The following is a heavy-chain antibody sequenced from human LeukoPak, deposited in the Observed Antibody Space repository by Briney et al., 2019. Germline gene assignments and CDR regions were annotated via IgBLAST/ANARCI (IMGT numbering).Heavy chain of an antibody. CDR1: GGSFNGYY. Sequence: SETLSLTCAVYGGSFNGYYWTWIRQPPGKGLEWIGEINHSGSTDYNPSLKSRVTISVDTSNKQISLKLSSVTAADTAVYYCARYYGSGLNRIDYWGQGTLVTVSS. CDR2: INHSGST. CDR3: ARYYGSGLNRIDY. V-gene: IGHV4-34*01. D-gene: IGHD3-10*01. J-gene: IGHJ4*02.